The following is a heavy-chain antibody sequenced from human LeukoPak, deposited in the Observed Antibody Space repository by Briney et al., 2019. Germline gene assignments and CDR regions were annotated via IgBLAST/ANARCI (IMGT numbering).Heavy chain of an antibody. D-gene: IGHD3-22*01. CDR2: ISDSGGST. V-gene: IGHV3-23*01. J-gene: IGHJ4*02. Sequence: PGGSLRLSCAASGFTFSSYAMSWVRQAPGKGLEWVSAISDSGGSTYYADSVKGRFTISRDNSKNTLYLQMNSLRAEDTAVYYCAKHYYDSSGYFDYWGQGTLVTVSS. CDR3: AKHYYDSSGYFDY. CDR1: GFTFSSYA.